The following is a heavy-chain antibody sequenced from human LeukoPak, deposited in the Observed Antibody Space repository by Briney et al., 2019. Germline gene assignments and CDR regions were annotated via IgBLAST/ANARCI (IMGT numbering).Heavy chain of an antibody. CDR1: GYTFTSYY. D-gene: IGHD2-21*02. Sequence: ASVKVSCKASGYTFTSYYMHWVRQAPGQGIEGMGIINPSGGSTSNAQKFQGRVTMTRDTSTSTVYMELSSLRSEDTAVYYCARDGVVVSAIPFYYFDYWGQGTLVTVSS. V-gene: IGHV1-46*01. J-gene: IGHJ4*02. CDR2: INPSGGST. CDR3: ARDGVVVSAIPFYYFDY.